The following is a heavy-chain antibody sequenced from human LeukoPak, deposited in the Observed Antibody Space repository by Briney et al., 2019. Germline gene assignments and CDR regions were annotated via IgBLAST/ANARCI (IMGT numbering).Heavy chain of an antibody. J-gene: IGHJ4*02. CDR3: ARDEVGAFGY. D-gene: IGHD1-26*01. Sequence: GGSLRLSCAASGFTFSSYAMHWVRQAPGKGLEWVAVISYDGSNKYYADSVKGRFTISRDNSKNTLYLQMNSLRAEDTAVYYCARDEVGAFGYWGQGTLVTVSS. V-gene: IGHV3-30*04. CDR2: ISYDGSNK. CDR1: GFTFSSYA.